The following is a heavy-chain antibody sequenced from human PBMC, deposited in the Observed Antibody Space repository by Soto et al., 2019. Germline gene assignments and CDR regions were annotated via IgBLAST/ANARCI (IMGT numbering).Heavy chain of an antibody. J-gene: IGHJ4*02. CDR1: GYTFTSYA. CDR3: ARGDYYDIHDY. D-gene: IGHD3-22*01. V-gene: IGHV1-3*01. Sequence: QVQLVQSGAEVKKPGASVKVSCKASGYTFTSYAMHWVRQAPGQSLEWMGWINAGNGNTKYSQKFEGRVTITRDTSASTAYMELSSLRSEDTAVYYCARGDYYDIHDYWGQGTLVTVSS. CDR2: INAGNGNT.